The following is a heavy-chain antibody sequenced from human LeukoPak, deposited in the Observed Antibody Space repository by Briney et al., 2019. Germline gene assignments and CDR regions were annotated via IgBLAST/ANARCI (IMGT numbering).Heavy chain of an antibody. Sequence: GGSLRLSCAASGFTFSSYAMSWVRQAPGKGPEWVASIKQDGSEKYYVDSVKGRFTISRDNAKNSVYLQMNSLTAEDTAVYYCARDKHSGGTAGSIFDCWGQGALVTVSS. CDR1: GFTFSSYA. V-gene: IGHV3-7*03. J-gene: IGHJ4*02. CDR3: ARDKHSGGTAGSIFDC. D-gene: IGHD1-7*01. CDR2: IKQDGSEK.